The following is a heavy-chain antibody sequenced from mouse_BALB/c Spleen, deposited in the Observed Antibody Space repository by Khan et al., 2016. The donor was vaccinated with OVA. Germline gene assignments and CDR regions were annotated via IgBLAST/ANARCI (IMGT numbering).Heavy chain of an antibody. CDR2: IYPGSGST. V-gene: IGHV1S22*01. J-gene: IGHJ3*01. D-gene: IGHD2-1*01. CDR1: GYTFTSYW. CDR3: TRGGYYGKSLFAY. Sequence: LQQSGSELVRPGASVKLSCKASGYTFTSYWMHWVKQRHGQGLEWIGNIYPGSGSTNYDEMFKSKGTLTVDTSSSTAYKHLSSLTSEDVAVYYCTRGGYYGKSLFAYWGQGTLVTVSA.